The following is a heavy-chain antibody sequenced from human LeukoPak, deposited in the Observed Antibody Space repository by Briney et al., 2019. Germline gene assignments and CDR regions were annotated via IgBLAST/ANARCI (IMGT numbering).Heavy chain of an antibody. V-gene: IGHV3-21*01. CDR2: ITSTSSNI. CDR3: ARDLYCGDVTCYFRRSFDL. CDR1: GFTFSRHT. Sequence: GGSLRLSCAASGFTFSRHTMDWVRQAPGKGLEWVSSITSTSSNIYYADSVKGRFTLSRDNTRHSLYLQISSLRAEDTAVYYCARDLYCGDVTCYFRRSFDLWGQGTLVIVSS. D-gene: IGHD2-15*01. J-gene: IGHJ3*01.